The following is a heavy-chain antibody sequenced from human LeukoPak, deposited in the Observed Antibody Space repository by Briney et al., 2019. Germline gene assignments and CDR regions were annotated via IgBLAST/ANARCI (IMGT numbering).Heavy chain of an antibody. J-gene: IGHJ4*02. D-gene: IGHD2-15*01. CDR3: ARRRGYCSGGSCYSRQDY. CDR2: INHSGST. Sequence: SETLSLTCAVYGGSFSGYYWSWIRQPPGKGLEWIGEINHSGSTNYNPSLKGRVTISVDTSKNQFSLKLSSVTAADTAVYYCARRRGYCSGGSCYSRQDYWGQGTLVTVSS. CDR1: GGSFSGYY. V-gene: IGHV4-34*01.